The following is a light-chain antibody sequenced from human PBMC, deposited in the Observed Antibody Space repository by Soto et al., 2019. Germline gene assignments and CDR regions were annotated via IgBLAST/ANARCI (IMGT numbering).Light chain of an antibody. V-gene: IGLV2-8*01. J-gene: IGLJ2*01. Sequence: QSALTQPPSASGSPGQSVTISCIGTSSDVGGYNYVSWYQQHPGKAPKLMIYEVSKRPSGVPDRFSGSKSGNTASLTVSGLQAEDDAEYYCISYAASNNLGVFGGGTKLTVL. CDR1: SSDVGGYNY. CDR3: ISYAASNNLGV. CDR2: EVS.